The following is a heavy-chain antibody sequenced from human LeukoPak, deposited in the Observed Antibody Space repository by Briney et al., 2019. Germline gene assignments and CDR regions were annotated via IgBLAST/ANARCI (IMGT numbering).Heavy chain of an antibody. V-gene: IGHV3-74*01. CDR3: ARDGMVWFGEFRFDY. D-gene: IGHD3-10*01. J-gene: IGHJ4*02. CDR1: GFTFSSYW. Sequence: GGSLRLSCAASGFTFSSYWMHWVRQAPGKGLVWVSRINSDGSSTSYADSVKGRFTISRDNAKNTLYLQMNSLRAEDTAVYYCARDGMVWFGEFRFDYWGQGTLVTVSS. CDR2: INSDGSST.